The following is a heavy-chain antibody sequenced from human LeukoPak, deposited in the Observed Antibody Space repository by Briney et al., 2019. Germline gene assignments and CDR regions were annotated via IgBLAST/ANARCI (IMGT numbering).Heavy chain of an antibody. D-gene: IGHD3-3*01. Sequence: ASVKVSCKASGYTFTSYYMHWVRQAPGQGLEWMGWISAYNGNTNYAQKLQGRVTMTTDTSTSTAYMELRSLRSDDTAVYYCARSHYDFWSGYYFFWFDPWGQGTLVTVSS. CDR2: ISAYNGNT. V-gene: IGHV1-18*04. J-gene: IGHJ5*02. CDR1: GYTFTSYY. CDR3: ARSHYDFWSGYYFFWFDP.